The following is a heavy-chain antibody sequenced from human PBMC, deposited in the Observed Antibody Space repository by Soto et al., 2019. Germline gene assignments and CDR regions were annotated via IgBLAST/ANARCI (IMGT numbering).Heavy chain of an antibody. Sequence: QLQLQESGSGLVKPSQTLSLTCAVSGGSISSGGYSWGWIRQPPGKGLEWIGYIYHSGSTYYNPSLKSRVTISVDRSKNQFSLKLSSVTAADTAVYYCARDRDGYNDEGNWFDPWGQGTLVTVSS. J-gene: IGHJ5*02. D-gene: IGHD5-12*01. CDR3: ARDRDGYNDEGNWFDP. CDR1: GGSISSGGYS. V-gene: IGHV4-30-2*01. CDR2: IYHSGST.